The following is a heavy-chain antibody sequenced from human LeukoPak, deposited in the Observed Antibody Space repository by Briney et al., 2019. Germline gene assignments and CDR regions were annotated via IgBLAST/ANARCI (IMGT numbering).Heavy chain of an antibody. CDR2: INPSSGGT. CDR3: ARDGRLRNGYDNFYI. D-gene: IGHD5-18*01. Sequence: ASVKVSCKASGYSLNAYYMHWVRQAPGQGLEWMGWINPSSGGTKYAQKFQGRVTMARDTSISTTYMELSRLTSDDTAVYYCARDGRLRNGYDNFYIWGQGTLVTVSS. CDR1: GYSLNAYY. V-gene: IGHV1-2*02. J-gene: IGHJ4*02.